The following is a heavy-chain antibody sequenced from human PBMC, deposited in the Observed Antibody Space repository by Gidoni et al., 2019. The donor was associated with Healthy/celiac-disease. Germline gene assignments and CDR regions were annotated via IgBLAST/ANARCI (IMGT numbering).Heavy chain of an antibody. J-gene: IGHJ5*02. CDR3: TTDYGLLLQGGPSYNWFDP. CDR1: GFTFSNAW. Sequence: EVQLVESGGGLVKPGGSLSLSCAASGFTFSNAWLTWFSQAPGKGLEWVGRIKSKTDGGTTDYAAPGKGRFTISRDDSKNTLYLQMNSLKTEDTAVYYCTTDYGLLLQGGPSYNWFDPWGQGTLVTVSA. D-gene: IGHD2-15*01. CDR2: IKSKTDGGTT. V-gene: IGHV3-15*07.